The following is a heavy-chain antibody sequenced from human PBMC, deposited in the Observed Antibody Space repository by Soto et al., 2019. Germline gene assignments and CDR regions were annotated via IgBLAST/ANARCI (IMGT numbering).Heavy chain of an antibody. J-gene: IGHJ4*02. D-gene: IGHD2-21*02. CDR3: ARSSVVVTSLDY. Sequence: ASVKVSCKASGYTFTSYAMHWVRQAPGQRLEWMGWINAGNGNTKYSQKFQGRVTITRDTSASTAYMELSSLRSEDTAVYYCARSSVVVTSLDYWGQGTLVTVSS. CDR1: GYTFTSYA. V-gene: IGHV1-3*01. CDR2: INAGNGNT.